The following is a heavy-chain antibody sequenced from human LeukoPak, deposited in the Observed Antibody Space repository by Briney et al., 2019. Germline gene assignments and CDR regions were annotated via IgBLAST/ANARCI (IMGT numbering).Heavy chain of an antibody. CDR1: GGSISSYY. D-gene: IGHD3-3*01. Sequence: PSETLSLTCTVSGGSISSYYWSWIRQPAGKGLEWIGRIYTSGSTNYNPSLKSRVTMSVDTSKNQFSLKLSSVTAADTAVYYCARHRGRERFLEWLLDYWGQGTLVTVSS. J-gene: IGHJ4*02. CDR3: ARHRGRERFLEWLLDY. CDR2: IYTSGST. V-gene: IGHV4-4*07.